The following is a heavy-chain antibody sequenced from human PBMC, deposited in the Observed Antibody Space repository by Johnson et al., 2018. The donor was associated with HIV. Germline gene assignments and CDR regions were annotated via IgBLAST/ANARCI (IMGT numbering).Heavy chain of an antibody. CDR3: ARGFHRGGAFDI. CDR1: GFTFSSNY. D-gene: IGHD1-14*01. Sequence: VQLVESGGGVVQPGGSLRLSCAASGFTFSSNYMSWVRQAPGKGLEWVAFIRYDGSNKYYADSVKGRFTISRDNAKNSLYLQMNSLRAEDTAVYYCARGFHRGGAFDIWGQGTMVTVSS. J-gene: IGHJ3*02. CDR2: IRYDGSNK. V-gene: IGHV3-30*02.